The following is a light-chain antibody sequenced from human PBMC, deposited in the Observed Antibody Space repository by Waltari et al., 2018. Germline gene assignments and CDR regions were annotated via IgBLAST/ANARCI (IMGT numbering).Light chain of an antibody. V-gene: IGLV3-21*04. J-gene: IGLJ2*01. Sequence: SYVVTQSPSVSVAPGETARITCGGDNIGSKSVHWYQQRPGQAPVLVISYDSDRPSGIPERFYGSNAGNTATRTISWVEAEDEADYYCLVWHSTIDHQGVFGGGTKLTVL. CDR3: LVWHSTIDHQGV. CDR2: YDS. CDR1: NIGSKS.